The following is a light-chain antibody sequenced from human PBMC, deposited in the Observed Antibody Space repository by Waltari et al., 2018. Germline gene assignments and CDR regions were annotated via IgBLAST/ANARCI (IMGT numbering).Light chain of an antibody. CDR3: QQSYKLPPT. CDR1: QSISIF. CDR2: DAS. J-gene: IGKJ1*01. Sequence: DILMTQSPSSLSASVGDRITITCRAGQSISIFLNWYHQKPWKAPKLLISDASTLQSGVPSRFSGSGSGTDFTLTIISLQPDDFGNYYCQQSYKLPPTFGLGTKVEI. V-gene: IGKV1-39*01.